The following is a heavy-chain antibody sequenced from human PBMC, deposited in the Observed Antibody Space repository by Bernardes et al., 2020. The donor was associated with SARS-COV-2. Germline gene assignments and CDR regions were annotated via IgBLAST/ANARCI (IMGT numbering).Heavy chain of an antibody. CDR1: GYTFSSSG. V-gene: IGHV1-18*01. CDR3: ATVVGYSYGGGWFDP. Sequence: SVKVSCKASGYTFSSSGISWVRQAPGQGLEWMGWISGYNGDTNYDQKFQDRLTMTTDTSTTTAYMELRSLTSDDTAVYYCATVVGYSYGGGWFDPWGQGTLVTVSS. CDR2: ISGYNGDT. J-gene: IGHJ5*02. D-gene: IGHD5-18*01.